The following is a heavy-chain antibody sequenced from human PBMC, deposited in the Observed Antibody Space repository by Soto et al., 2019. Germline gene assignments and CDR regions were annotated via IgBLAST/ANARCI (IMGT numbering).Heavy chain of an antibody. Sequence: LSETLSLTCFVSGYSITAGGYYWSWIRHHPGKGLEWIGSFYSSGSIIYNPSLRSRVSISGDTSSNQFSMSLTSVTAADTARYYCARTYSSGSGWFHPSGQGTLVTVP. CDR2: FYSSGSI. CDR1: GYSITAGGYY. J-gene: IGHJ5*02. V-gene: IGHV4-31*03. D-gene: IGHD6-19*01. CDR3: ARTYSSGSGWFHP.